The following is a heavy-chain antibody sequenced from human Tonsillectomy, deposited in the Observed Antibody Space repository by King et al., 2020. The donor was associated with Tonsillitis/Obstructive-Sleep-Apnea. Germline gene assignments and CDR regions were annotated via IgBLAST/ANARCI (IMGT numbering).Heavy chain of an antibody. CDR2: IYPGDSDT. V-gene: IGHV5-51*01. Sequence: LQLVQSGAEVKKPGESLKISCKGSGYSFTSYWIGWVSQMPGKGLEWMGIIYPGDSDTRYSPSFQGQVTLSAAKSISTAYLQGSSLKASDTAMYYCARRGPGAADTAMVPYWGQGTLVTVSS. CDR3: ARRGPGAADTAMVPY. J-gene: IGHJ4*02. D-gene: IGHD5-18*01. CDR1: GYSFTSYW.